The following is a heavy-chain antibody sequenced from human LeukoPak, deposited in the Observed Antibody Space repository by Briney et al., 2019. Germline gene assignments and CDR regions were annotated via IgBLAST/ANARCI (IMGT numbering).Heavy chain of an antibody. CDR3: ARDPYSGSYGAFDI. D-gene: IGHD1-26*01. V-gene: IGHV3-7*01. CDR2: IKPDGSGK. Sequence: GGSLRLSCAASKFTFSNYWMSWVRQAPGKGLEWVANIKPDGSGKEYGDSVRGRFTISRDNAENSLYLQMNSLRAEDTAVYFCARDPYSGSYGAFDIWGQGTMVAVSS. CDR1: KFTFSNYW. J-gene: IGHJ3*02.